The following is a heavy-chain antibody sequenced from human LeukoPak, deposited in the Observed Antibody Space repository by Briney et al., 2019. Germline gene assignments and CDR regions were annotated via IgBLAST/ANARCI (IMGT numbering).Heavy chain of an antibody. V-gene: IGHV4-34*01. CDR1: GGSFSGYY. Sequence: PSETLSLTCAVYGGSFSGYYWSWIRQPPGKGPEWIGSIYYSGSTYYNPSLKSRVTISVDTSKNQFSLKLSSVTAADTAVYYCARDTLGSSAGINWFDPWGQGTLVTVSS. D-gene: IGHD6-6*01. J-gene: IGHJ5*02. CDR3: ARDTLGSSAGINWFDP. CDR2: IYYSGST.